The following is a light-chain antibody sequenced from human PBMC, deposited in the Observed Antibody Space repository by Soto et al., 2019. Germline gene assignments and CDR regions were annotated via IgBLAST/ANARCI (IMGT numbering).Light chain of an antibody. V-gene: IGKV1-8*01. CDR2: RAS. CDR3: QQYNSFPQT. CDR1: QGISNY. Sequence: AIRMTQSPSSFSASTGDRVTITCRATQGISNYLAWYQQKPGKAPKLLIYRASVLESGVPSRFIGGGSGTNFSLTFSYLQSEDFATYYCQQYNSFPQTFGQGTKLEIK. J-gene: IGKJ2*01.